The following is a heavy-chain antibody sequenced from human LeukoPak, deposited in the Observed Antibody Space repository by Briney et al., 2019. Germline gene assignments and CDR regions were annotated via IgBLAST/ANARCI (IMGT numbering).Heavy chain of an antibody. CDR2: IYYSGST. J-gene: IGHJ6*02. V-gene: IGHV4-31*03. CDR3: ARGRRLLRGGYYYGMDV. Sequence: PSETLSLTCTVSGGSISSGGYYWSWIRQHPGKGLEWIGYIYYSGSTYYNPSLKSRVTISVDTSKNQFSLKLSSVTAADTAVYYCARGRRLLRGGYYYGMDVWGQGTTVTVSS. D-gene: IGHD3-22*01. CDR1: GGSISSGGYY.